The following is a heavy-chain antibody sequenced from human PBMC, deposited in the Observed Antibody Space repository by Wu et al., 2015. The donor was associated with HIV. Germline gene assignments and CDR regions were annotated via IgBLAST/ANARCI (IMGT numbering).Heavy chain of an antibody. J-gene: IGHJ4*02. CDR2: ISAYNGNT. D-gene: IGHD6-13*01. V-gene: IGHV1-18*04. Sequence: LVQSGAEVKKPGASVRVSCKTSGYTFTGYYMHWVRQAPGQGLEWMGWISAYNGNTNYAQKLQGRVTMTTDTSTSTAYMELRSLRSDDTAVYYCARGTAIAAAGTVDYWGQGTLVTVSS. CDR1: GYTFTGYY. CDR3: ARGTAIAAAGTVDY.